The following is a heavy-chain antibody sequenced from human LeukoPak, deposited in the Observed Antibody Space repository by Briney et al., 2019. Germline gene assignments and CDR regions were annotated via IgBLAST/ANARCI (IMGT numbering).Heavy chain of an antibody. CDR3: ARHCCSGPAKRVFDI. CDR1: GGSIISSDYH. D-gene: IGHD2-15*01. V-gene: IGHV4-39*01. Sequence: SETLSLTCTVSGGSIISSDYHWGWVRQPPEEGLEWIGTISYSGNTDYNPSLRSRVTISVDTSNNQFSLRLGSVTAADTAVYHCARHCCSGPAKRVFDIWGQGTMVTVSS. J-gene: IGHJ3*02. CDR2: ISYSGNT.